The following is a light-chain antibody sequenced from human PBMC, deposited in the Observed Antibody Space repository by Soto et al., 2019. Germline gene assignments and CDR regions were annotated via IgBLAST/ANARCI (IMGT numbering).Light chain of an antibody. CDR1: QSISSW. CDR2: KAS. CDR3: QQYNSYPLT. V-gene: IGKV1-5*03. Sequence: DIPMTQSPSTLSASVGDRVTITCRASQSISSWLAWYQQKPGKAPNLLIYKASNLESGVPSRFSGIGSGTEFTLTISSLQPNDFATYYCQQYNSYPLTFGGGTKVEI. J-gene: IGKJ4*01.